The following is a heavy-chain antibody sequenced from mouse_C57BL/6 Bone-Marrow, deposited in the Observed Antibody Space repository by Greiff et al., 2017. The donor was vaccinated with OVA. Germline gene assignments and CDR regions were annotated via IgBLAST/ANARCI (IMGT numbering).Heavy chain of an antibody. Sequence: QVQLKESGPGLVAPSQSLSITCTVSGFSLTSYAISWVRQPPGKGLEWLGGIWTGGGTNYNSAPKSNRSFSKDNTKSQVFLKMNSLQTDDDARYYYASRYYGSSYWYFDVWGTGTTVTVSS. CDR2: IWTGGGT. D-gene: IGHD1-1*01. CDR3: ASRYYGSSYWYFDV. V-gene: IGHV2-9-1*01. CDR1: GFSLTSYA. J-gene: IGHJ1*03.